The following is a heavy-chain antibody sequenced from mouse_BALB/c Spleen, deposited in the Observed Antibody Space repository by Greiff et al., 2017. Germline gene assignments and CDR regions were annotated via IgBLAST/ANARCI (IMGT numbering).Heavy chain of an antibody. CDR3: ARKLGRGYFDY. D-gene: IGHD4-1*01. Sequence: QVQLQQSGAELMKPGASVKISCKATGYTFSSYWIEWVKQRPGHGLEWIGEILPGSGSTNYNEKFKGKATFTADTSSNTAYMQLSSLTSEDSAVYYCARKLGRGYFDYWGQGTTLTVSS. CDR2: ILPGSGST. V-gene: IGHV1-9*01. CDR1: GYTFSSYW. J-gene: IGHJ2*01.